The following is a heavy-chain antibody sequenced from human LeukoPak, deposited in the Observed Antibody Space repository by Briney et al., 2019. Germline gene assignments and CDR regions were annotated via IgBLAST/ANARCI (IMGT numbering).Heavy chain of an antibody. V-gene: IGHV4-4*09. J-gene: IGHJ5*02. CDR1: GGSISSYY. CDR2: IYTSGST. CDR3: ARQRCSSTSCYIRQYNWFDP. Sequence: SETLSLTCTVSGGSISSYYWSWIRQPPGKGLEWIGYIYTSGSTNYNPSLKSRGAKSVDTSKTQFSLKLSSVTAADTAVYYCARQRCSSTSCYIRQYNWFDPWGQGTLVTVS. D-gene: IGHD2-2*02.